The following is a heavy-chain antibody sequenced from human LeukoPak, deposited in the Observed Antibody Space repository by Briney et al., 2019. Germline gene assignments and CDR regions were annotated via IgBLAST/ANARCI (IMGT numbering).Heavy chain of an antibody. D-gene: IGHD4-17*01. CDR2: ISGSGAST. J-gene: IGHJ4*02. CDR1: GFAFSGSA. CDR3: AKDLRGDYSLYYLDY. Sequence: GGSLRLSCAASGFAFSGSAVHWVRQAPGKGLEWVSAISGSGASTYYTDSVKGRFTISRDNSKNTLYLQMNSLRAEDTAVYYCAKDLRGDYSLYYLDYWGPGTLVTVSS. V-gene: IGHV3-23*01.